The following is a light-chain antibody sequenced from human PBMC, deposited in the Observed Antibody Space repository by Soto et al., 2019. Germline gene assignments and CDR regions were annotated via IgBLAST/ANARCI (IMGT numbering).Light chain of an antibody. CDR3: QQDNELPFT. Sequence: IVLSQSPGTRSLCPGTSATLSCRARQSVSSSYLAWYQQKPGQAPMLLLFGASTRATGIPARFSGSGSGTEFILTVSRLQSEDFAVYFCQQDNELPFTFGPGTKGGYQ. CDR2: GAS. V-gene: IGKV3-15*01. CDR1: QSVSSSY. J-gene: IGKJ3*01.